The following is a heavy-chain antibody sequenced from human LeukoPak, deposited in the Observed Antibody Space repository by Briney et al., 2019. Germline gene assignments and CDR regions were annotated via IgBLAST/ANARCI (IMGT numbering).Heavy chain of an antibody. CDR3: MRDASIYDGDYYNY. Sequence: PSETLSLTCAVPGGSISSNNWWNWVRQSPGKGLEWIGEINHGGSTNYNPSLKSRVTILVDRSKNQLSLKLNSVTAADTAVYYCMRDASIYDGDYYNYWGQGTLVTVSS. CDR1: GGSISSNNW. J-gene: IGHJ4*02. D-gene: IGHD4-17*01. CDR2: INHGGST. V-gene: IGHV4-4*02.